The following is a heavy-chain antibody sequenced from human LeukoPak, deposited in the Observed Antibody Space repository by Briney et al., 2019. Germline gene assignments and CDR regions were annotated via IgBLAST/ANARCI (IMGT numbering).Heavy chain of an antibody. D-gene: IGHD4-17*01. V-gene: IGHV4-4*07. CDR2: IYPGESIYASENT. CDR1: GVPISAYY. CDR3: ARDPTTVTTIFDS. Sequence: PSETLSLTCSVSGVPISAYYWSWIRQPAGKGLEWIGRIYPGESIYASENTNYNPSLKSRVSMSGDTSKNQVSLKLRSVTAADTAVYYCARDPTTVTTIFDSWGQGTLVTVSS. J-gene: IGHJ4*02.